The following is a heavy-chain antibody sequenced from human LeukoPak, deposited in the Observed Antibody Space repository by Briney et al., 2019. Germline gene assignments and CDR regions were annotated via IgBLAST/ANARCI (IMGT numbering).Heavy chain of an antibody. D-gene: IGHD1-26*01. Sequence: SETLSLTCTVSGGSISSSSYYWGWIRQPPGKGLEWIGSIYYSGSTYYNPSLKSRVTISVDTSKNQFSLKLSSVTAADTAVYYCARDFIGGSYYYWGQGTLVTVSS. CDR1: GGSISSSSYY. J-gene: IGHJ4*02. CDR3: ARDFIGGSYYY. CDR2: IYYSGST. V-gene: IGHV4-39*07.